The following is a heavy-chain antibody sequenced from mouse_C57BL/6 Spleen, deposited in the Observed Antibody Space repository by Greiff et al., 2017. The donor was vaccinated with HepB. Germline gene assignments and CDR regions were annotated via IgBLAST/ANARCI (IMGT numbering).Heavy chain of an antibody. J-gene: IGHJ2*01. CDR3: ARESLYAHFDY. CDR1: GFTFSSYA. CDR2: ISYGGSYT. D-gene: IGHD2-3*01. V-gene: IGHV5-4*01. Sequence: EVQLVESGGGLVKPGGSLKLSCAASGFTFSSYAMSWVRQTPEKRLEWVATISYGGSYTYYPDNVKGRFTISRDNAKNNLYLQMSHLKSEDTAMYYCARESLYAHFDYWGQGTTLTVSS.